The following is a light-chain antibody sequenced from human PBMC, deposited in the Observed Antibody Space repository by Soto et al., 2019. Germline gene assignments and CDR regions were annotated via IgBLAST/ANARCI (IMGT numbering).Light chain of an antibody. CDR1: QSIDIY. V-gene: IGKV1-39*01. J-gene: IGKJ5*01. Sequence: DLPMTQSPSSLSASVGDRVTITCRASQSIDIYLNWYQAKPGKAPKLLIYAASSLQSEVPSRFSGSGSGTDFTLTISSLQPEDFALYYCQQAYSIPITFGQGTRLEIK. CDR2: AAS. CDR3: QQAYSIPIT.